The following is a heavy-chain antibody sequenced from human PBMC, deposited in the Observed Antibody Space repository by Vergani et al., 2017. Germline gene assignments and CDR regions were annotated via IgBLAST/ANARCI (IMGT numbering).Heavy chain of an antibody. J-gene: IGHJ4*02. CDR1: GFTFDDYA. Sequence: EVQLVESGGGLVQPGRSLRLSCAASGFTFDDYAMHWVRQAPGKGLEWFSGIRWNSGSIGYADSVKGRFTISIDNAKNSLYLQMNSLRAEDTALYYCAKGAKWELMGVFDYWGQGTLVTVSS. D-gene: IGHD1-26*01. CDR2: IRWNSGSI. CDR3: AKGAKWELMGVFDY. V-gene: IGHV3-9*01.